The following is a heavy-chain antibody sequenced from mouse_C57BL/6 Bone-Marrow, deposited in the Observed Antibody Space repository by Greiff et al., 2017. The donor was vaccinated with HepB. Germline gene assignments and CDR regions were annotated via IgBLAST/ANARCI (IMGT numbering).Heavy chain of an antibody. D-gene: IGHD2-1*01. CDR2: INPGDGDT. CDR3: SRALLCEGFGY. J-gene: IGHJ4*01. CDR1: GYAFSSYW. V-gene: IGHV1-80*01. Sequence: QVQLQQSGAELVKPGASVKISCKASGYAFSSYWMNWVKQRPGKGLEWIGHINPGDGDTNYNGKFKGKATLTVDKSTSTAYMQLSSLTSEDSAVSFYSRALLCEGFGYWGQGTSVTVSS.